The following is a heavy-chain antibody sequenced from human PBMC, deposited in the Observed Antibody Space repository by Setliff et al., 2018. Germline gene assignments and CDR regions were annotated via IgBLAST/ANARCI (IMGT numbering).Heavy chain of an antibody. J-gene: IGHJ4*02. D-gene: IGHD1-26*01. CDR3: ARGVGAMGDY. V-gene: IGHV1-8*01. Sequence: ASVKVSCKASGYTFINYDINWVRQATGQGLEWMGWLNPNISATFYAPKFQGRVTMTRDTSTSTSYMELSSLRSEDTAVYYCARGVGAMGDYWGQGTRVTVS. CDR1: GYTFINYD. CDR2: LNPNISAT.